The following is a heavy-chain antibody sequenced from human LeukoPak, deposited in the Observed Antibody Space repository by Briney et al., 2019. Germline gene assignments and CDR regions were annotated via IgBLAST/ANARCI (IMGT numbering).Heavy chain of an antibody. V-gene: IGHV3-30-3*01. CDR1: GFTFSSYA. D-gene: IGHD6-13*01. Sequence: PGRSLRLSCAASGFTFSSYAMHWVRQAPGKGLEWVAVISYDGSNKYYADSVKGRFTISRDNSKNTLYLQMNSLRAEDTAVYYCAGQGLRSSSWYGLGDYWGQGTLVTVSS. CDR2: ISYDGSNK. J-gene: IGHJ4*02. CDR3: AGQGLRSSSWYGLGDY.